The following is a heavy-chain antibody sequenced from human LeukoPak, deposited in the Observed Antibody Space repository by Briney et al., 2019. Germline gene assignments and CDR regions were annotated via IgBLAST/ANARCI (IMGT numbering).Heavy chain of an antibody. V-gene: IGHV3-7*01. CDR1: GFTFNSYW. CDR2: IKQDGSEK. CDR3: ARDPRIVGATGASDI. J-gene: IGHJ3*02. D-gene: IGHD1-26*01. Sequence: PGGSLRLSCAASGFTFNSYWMSWVRQAPGKGLEWVANIKQDGSEKNYVDSVKGRFTISRDNAKNSLYLQMNSLRAEDTAVYYCARDPRIVGATGASDIWGQGTMVTVSS.